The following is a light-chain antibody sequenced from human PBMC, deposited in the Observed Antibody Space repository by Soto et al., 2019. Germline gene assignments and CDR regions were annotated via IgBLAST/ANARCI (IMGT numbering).Light chain of an antibody. CDR1: QSVSSSY. CDR3: QQYGSSPTWT. J-gene: IGKJ1*01. V-gene: IGKV3-20*01. CDR2: GAS. Sequence: EIVLTQSPGTLSLSPGERATLSCRASQSVSSSYLAWYQQKPGQAPRLLIYGASGRATGIPDRFSGSGSGTDFTLTISRLEPEDVAVYYCQQYGSSPTWTFGQGTKVEIK.